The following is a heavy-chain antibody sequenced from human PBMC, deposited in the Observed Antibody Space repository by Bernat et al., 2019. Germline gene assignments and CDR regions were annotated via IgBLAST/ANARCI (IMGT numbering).Heavy chain of an antibody. CDR1: GGTFSSYV. D-gene: IGHD5-24*01. Sequence: QVQLVQSGAEVKKPGSSVKVSCKASGGTFSSYVISWVRQAPGQGLEWMGGIIPIFGTANYAQKFQGRVTITADESTSTAYMELSSLRSEDTAVYYCASHGEEMATIFSHELAGAFDIWGQGTMVTVSS. J-gene: IGHJ3*02. V-gene: IGHV1-69*01. CDR3: ASHGEEMATIFSHELAGAFDI. CDR2: IIPIFGTA.